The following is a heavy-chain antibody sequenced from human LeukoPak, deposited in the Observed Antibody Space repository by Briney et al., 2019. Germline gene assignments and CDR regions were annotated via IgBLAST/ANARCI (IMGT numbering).Heavy chain of an antibody. CDR3: AKKKLGYDHAFDI. Sequence: SETLSLTCTVSGGPISTYYWSWIRQPPGKGLEWIGYIYRSGTTNYNPSLRSRVTISLDTSKNQFSLKLSSVTAADTAVYYCAKKKLGYDHAFDIWGQGTVVTVSS. D-gene: IGHD5-18*01. V-gene: IGHV4-59*01. J-gene: IGHJ3*02. CDR1: GGPISTYY. CDR2: IYRSGTT.